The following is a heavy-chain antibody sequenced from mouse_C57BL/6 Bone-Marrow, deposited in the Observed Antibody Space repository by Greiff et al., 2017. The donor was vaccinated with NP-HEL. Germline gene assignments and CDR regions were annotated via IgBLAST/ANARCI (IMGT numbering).Heavy chain of an antibody. V-gene: IGHV1-55*01. CDR2: IYPGSGST. D-gene: IGHD1-1*01. CDR1: GYTFTSYW. Sequence: QVQLQQPGAELVKPGASVKMSCKASGYTFTSYWITWVKQRPGQGLEWIGDIYPGSGSTNYNEKFKSKATLTVDTSSSTAYMQLSSLTSEDSAVYYCARGGPIYYYGSSWCAYWGQGTPVTVSA. J-gene: IGHJ3*01. CDR3: ARGGPIYYYGSSWCAY.